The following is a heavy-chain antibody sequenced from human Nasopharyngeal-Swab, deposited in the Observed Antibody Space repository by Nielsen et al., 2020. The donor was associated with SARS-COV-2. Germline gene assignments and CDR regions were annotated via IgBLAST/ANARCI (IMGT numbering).Heavy chain of an antibody. D-gene: IGHD3-22*01. V-gene: IGHV3-33*01. CDR3: ARDSGFTFGYWIFDY. J-gene: IGHJ4*02. Sequence: VRHAPAQGLEWVAIVWFDGTNKYYADSVNGRFTISRDSSKNTLYLQMNSLRAEDAAVYYCARDSGFTFGYWIFDYWGQGTLVTVSS. CDR2: VWFDGTNK.